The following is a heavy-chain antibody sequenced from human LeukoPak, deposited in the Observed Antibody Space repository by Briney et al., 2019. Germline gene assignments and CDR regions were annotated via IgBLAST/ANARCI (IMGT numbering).Heavy chain of an antibody. V-gene: IGHV3-9*01. Sequence: PGGSLRLSCAASGFTFDDYAMHWVRQAPGKGLEWVSGISWNSGSIGYADSVKGRFTISRDNAKNSLYLQMNGLRAKDTALYYCAKASSRRSGSYFDYWGQGTLATVSS. CDR1: GFTFDDYA. CDR3: AKASSRRSGSYFDY. D-gene: IGHD1-26*01. J-gene: IGHJ4*02. CDR2: ISWNSGSI.